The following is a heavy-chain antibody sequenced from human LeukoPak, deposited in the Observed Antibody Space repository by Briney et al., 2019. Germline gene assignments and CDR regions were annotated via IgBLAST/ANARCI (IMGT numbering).Heavy chain of an antibody. CDR2: IYYSGST. J-gene: IGHJ4*02. CDR1: GGSISSFY. Sequence: SETLSLTCTVSGGSISSFYWSWIRQPPGKGLEWIGYIYYSGSTNYNPSLTSRVTTSVETSRKQSSLTLICVIAAERTVYYFARHGRSTHWLEPFYYWGQGTLVTVSS. CDR3: ARHGRSTHWLEPFYY. V-gene: IGHV4-59*08. D-gene: IGHD1-1*01.